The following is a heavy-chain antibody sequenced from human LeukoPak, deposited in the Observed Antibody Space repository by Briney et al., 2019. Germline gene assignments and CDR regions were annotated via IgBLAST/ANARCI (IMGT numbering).Heavy chain of an antibody. V-gene: IGHV3-48*03. CDR2: ISSSGSTI. CDR1: GFTFSSYE. D-gene: IGHD3-10*01. CDR3: AKDRLLWFGEPRNDAFDI. J-gene: IGHJ3*02. Sequence: GGSLRLSCAASGFTFSSYEMNWVRQAPGKGLEWVSYISSSGSTIYYADSVKGRFTISRDNAKNSLYLQMNSLRAEDTAVYYCAKDRLLWFGEPRNDAFDIWGQGTMVTVSS.